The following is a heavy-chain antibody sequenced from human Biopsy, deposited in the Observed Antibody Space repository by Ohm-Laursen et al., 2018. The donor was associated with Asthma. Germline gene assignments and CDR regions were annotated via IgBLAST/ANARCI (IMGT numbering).Heavy chain of an antibody. CDR1: GFTFSTYA. V-gene: IGHV3-30*18. CDR2: ISYDGSKR. D-gene: IGHD7-27*01. CDR3: TKDTGELGMSAFDV. Sequence: SSLRLSCTASGFTFSTYAMHWVRQAPGKGLEWVALISYDGSKRHSADSVRGRFTISRDSAKNSLYLQMNSLRVEDTAFYHCTKDTGELGMSAFDVWGQGTMVAVSS. J-gene: IGHJ3*01.